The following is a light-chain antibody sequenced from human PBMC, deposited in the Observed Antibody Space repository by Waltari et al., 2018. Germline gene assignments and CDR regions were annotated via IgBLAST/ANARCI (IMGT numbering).Light chain of an antibody. CDR1: NSDIGTYYY. J-gene: IGLJ3*02. Sequence: HSALTQSASVSGSPGQSITISCTGTNSDIGTYYYVSWFQQLPGKAPKLIIYDVRNRPLGITNRFSGSKSGITASLSISGLLAEDEAYYYCSSYTSSSTWVFGGGTKLTVL. V-gene: IGLV2-14*03. CDR3: SSYTSSSTWV. CDR2: DVR.